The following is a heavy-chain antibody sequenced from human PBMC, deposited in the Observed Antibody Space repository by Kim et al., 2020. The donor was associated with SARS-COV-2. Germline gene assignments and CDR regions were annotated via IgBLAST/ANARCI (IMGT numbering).Heavy chain of an antibody. CDR2: ISSSGSYI. V-gene: IGHV3-21*01. CDR1: GFTFSSYS. Sequence: GGSLRLSCAASGFTFSSYSMNWVRQAPGKGLEWISSISSSGSYIYYADSMKGRFTISRDNARASLYLQMNSLRAEDTAVYYCARVLPSGWSNFDYWGQVT. CDR3: ARVLPSGWSNFDY. J-gene: IGHJ4*02. D-gene: IGHD6-19*01.